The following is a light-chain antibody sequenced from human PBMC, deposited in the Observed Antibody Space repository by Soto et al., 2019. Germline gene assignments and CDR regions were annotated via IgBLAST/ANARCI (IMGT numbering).Light chain of an antibody. CDR2: EVS. CDR3: SSYTSSSTV. CDR1: SSHVSGYSY. Sequence: QSVLTQPASVSGPAGQSITISCPGTSSHVSGYSYGCWYQQHPGQAPNLMIYEVSDRPSGVSNRFSGSKSGNTASLTISGLQAEDEADYYCSSYTSSSTVFGTGTKVTVL. J-gene: IGLJ1*01. V-gene: IGLV2-14*01.